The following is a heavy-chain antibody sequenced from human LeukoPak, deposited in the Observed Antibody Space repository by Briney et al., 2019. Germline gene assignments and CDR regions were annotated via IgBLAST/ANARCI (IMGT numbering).Heavy chain of an antibody. D-gene: IGHD3-9*01. V-gene: IGHV4-59*08. CDR2: IYYSGST. CDR3: ARYRYVDWLSPFDY. J-gene: IGHJ4*02. Sequence: SETLSLTCTVSGGSISSYYWSWIRQPPGKGLEWIGNIYYSGSTNYNPSLKSRVTISVDASKNQFSLKLSSVSAADTAMYYCARYRYVDWLSPFDYWGQGTLVTVSS. CDR1: GGSISSYY.